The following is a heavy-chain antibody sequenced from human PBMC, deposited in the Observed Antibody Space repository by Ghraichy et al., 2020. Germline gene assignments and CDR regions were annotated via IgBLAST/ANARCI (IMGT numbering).Heavy chain of an antibody. D-gene: IGHD3-22*01. CDR3: ARCDDSTGYYPPDY. J-gene: IGHJ4*02. CDR1: GGTFNNYT. Sequence: SVKVSCKASGGTFNNYTIHWVRQAPGQGLEWLGGIIPIFAIPNYAQKFQGRVTITADESTNTAYMELSSLRSEDTAVYYCARCDDSTGYYPPDYWGQGTLVTVSS. V-gene: IGHV1-69*13. CDR2: IIPIFAIP.